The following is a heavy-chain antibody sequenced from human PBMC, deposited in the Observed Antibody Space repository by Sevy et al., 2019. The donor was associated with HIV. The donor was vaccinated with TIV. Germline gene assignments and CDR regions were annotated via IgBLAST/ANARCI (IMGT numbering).Heavy chain of an antibody. CDR2: FDPEDGNT. CDR1: EYTLNQLA. CDR3: ATTKDYNEDSGSPIDH. J-gene: IGHJ4*02. V-gene: IGHV1-24*01. D-gene: IGHD3-22*01. Sequence: ASVKVSCKVSEYTLNQLAMHWVRQPPGKGLEWMGSFDPEDGNTFYAQKVQGRLTLTEDTSTDTAFMERNSLKSEDTAIYYCATTKDYNEDSGSPIDHWGQGTLVTVSS.